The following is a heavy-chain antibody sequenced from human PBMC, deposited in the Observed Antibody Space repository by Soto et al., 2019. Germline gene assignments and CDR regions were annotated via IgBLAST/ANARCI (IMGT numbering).Heavy chain of an antibody. CDR2: IYYSGST. D-gene: IGHD4-17*01. CDR3: ARVGATVTTHDAFDI. V-gene: IGHV4-31*03. J-gene: IGHJ3*02. CDR1: GGSISSGGYY. Sequence: QVQLQESGPGLVKPSQTLSLTCTVSGGSISSGGYYWSWIRQHPGKDLEWIGYIYYSGSTYYNPSLESRVTISVDTSKNQFSLKLSSVTAADTAVYYCARVGATVTTHDAFDIWGQGTMVTVSS.